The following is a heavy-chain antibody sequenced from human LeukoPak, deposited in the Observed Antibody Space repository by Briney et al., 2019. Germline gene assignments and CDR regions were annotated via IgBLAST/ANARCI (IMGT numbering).Heavy chain of an antibody. Sequence: ASVKVSCKASGYTFTSYAISWVRQAPGQGLEWVGGIIPIFGTANYAQKFQGRVTITTDESTSTAYMELSSLRSEDTAVYYCARVSSIGYYYMDVWGKGTTVTVSS. D-gene: IGHD6-13*01. J-gene: IGHJ6*03. V-gene: IGHV1-69*05. CDR2: IIPIFGTA. CDR3: ARVSSIGYYYMDV. CDR1: GYTFTSYA.